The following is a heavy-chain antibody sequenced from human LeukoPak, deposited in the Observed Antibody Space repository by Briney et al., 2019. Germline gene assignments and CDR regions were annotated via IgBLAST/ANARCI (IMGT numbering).Heavy chain of an antibody. D-gene: IGHD5-18*01. V-gene: IGHV4-59*01. J-gene: IGHJ5*02. CDR3: ARETLGYSYGYGKSWFDP. Sequence: SETLSLTCTVSGGSISSYYWSWLRQPPGKGLEWIGYIYYSGSTNYNPSLKSRVTISVDTSKNQFSLKLSSVTAADTAVYYCARETLGYSYGYGKSWFDPWGQGTLVTVSS. CDR2: IYYSGST. CDR1: GGSISSYY.